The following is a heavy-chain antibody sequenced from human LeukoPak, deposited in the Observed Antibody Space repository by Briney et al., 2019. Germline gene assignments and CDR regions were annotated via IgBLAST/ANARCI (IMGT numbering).Heavy chain of an antibody. J-gene: IGHJ4*02. D-gene: IGHD3-10*01. CDR2: TYYRSKWFY. CDR3: ARAGSGHYTY. CDR1: GDSVSANSVT. V-gene: IGHV6-1*01. Sequence: SQTLSLTCVISGDSVSANSVTWHWIRQSPSRGLERPGRTYYRSKWFYDFAPSVRSRITINADTSKNQFSLHLNSVTPEDTAVYYCARAGSGHYTYWGQGTLVTVSS.